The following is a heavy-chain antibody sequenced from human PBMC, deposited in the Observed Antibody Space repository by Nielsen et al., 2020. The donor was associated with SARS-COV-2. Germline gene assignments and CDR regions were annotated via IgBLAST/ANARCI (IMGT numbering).Heavy chain of an antibody. CDR2: INPNSGGT. CDR1: GYTFTSYG. Sequence: ASVKVSCKASGYTFTSYGISWVRQAPGQGLEWMGRINPNSGGTNYAQKFQGRVTMTRDTSISTAYMELNSLRAEDTALYYCSSGWGRWGQGTLVTVSS. D-gene: IGHD6-19*01. V-gene: IGHV1-2*06. J-gene: IGHJ4*02. CDR3: SSGWGR.